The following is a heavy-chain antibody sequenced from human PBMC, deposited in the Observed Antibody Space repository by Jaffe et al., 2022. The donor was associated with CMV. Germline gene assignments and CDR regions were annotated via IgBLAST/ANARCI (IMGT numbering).Heavy chain of an antibody. V-gene: IGHV4-39*01. CDR3: ARHVHYYDSSGDFDI. CDR1: GGSISSSSYY. CDR2: IYYSGST. D-gene: IGHD3-22*01. Sequence: QLQLQESGPGLVKPSETLSLTCTVSGGSISSSSYYWGWIRQPPGKGLEWIGSIYYSGSTYYNPSLKSRVTISVDTSKNQFSLKLSSVTAADTAVYYCARHVHYYDSSGDFDIWGQGTMVTVSS. J-gene: IGHJ3*02.